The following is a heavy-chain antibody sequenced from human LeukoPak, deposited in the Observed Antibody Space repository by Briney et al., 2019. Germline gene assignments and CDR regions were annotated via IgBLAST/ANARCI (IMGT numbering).Heavy chain of an antibody. Sequence: GGSLRLSCAASGFTFSSYAMSWVRQAPGKWLEWVSAISGSGGSTYYADSVKGRFTISRDNSKNTLYLQMNSLRAEDTAVYYCAKDSSGCYYFDYWGQGTLVTVSS. CDR1: GFTFSSYA. J-gene: IGHJ4*02. V-gene: IGHV3-23*01. CDR3: AKDSSGCYYFDY. D-gene: IGHD6-19*01. CDR2: ISGSGGST.